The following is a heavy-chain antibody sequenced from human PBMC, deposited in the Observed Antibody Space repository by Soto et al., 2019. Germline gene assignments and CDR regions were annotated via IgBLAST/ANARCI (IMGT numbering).Heavy chain of an antibody. Sequence: QVKLVQSGAEVKKPGASVKVSCKASGYIFTSYGISWVRQAPGQGLEWMGWISVFNGNTNYAQNLPGRVTMTTDTSTSTAYMELRSLRSEETAIYYCGRGPRRSVQQQLVGHWFYPWGQGTLVTVSS. CDR2: ISVFNGNT. CDR3: GRGPRRSVQQQLVGHWFYP. V-gene: IGHV1-18*01. D-gene: IGHD6-13*01. CDR1: GYIFTSYG. J-gene: IGHJ5*02.